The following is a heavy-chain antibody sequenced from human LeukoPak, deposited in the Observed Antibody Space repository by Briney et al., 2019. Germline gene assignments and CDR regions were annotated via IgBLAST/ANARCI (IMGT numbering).Heavy chain of an antibody. Sequence: GGSLRLSCAASGITFSSYDMSWVRQAPGKGLEWVSSISTSSSNKHYADSLKGRLTISRDNAKNSLYLQMNSLRAEDTAVYYCARISEPHYFDYWGQGILVTVSS. CDR3: ARISEPHYFDY. J-gene: IGHJ4*02. CDR2: ISTSSSNK. CDR1: GITFSSYD. D-gene: IGHD1-26*01. V-gene: IGHV3-21*01.